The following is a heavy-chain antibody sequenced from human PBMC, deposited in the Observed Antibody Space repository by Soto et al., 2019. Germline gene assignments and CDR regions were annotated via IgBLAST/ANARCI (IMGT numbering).Heavy chain of an antibody. CDR2: ISAYNGNT. J-gene: IGHJ1*01. Sequence: ASVKVSCKASGYTFTSYGISWVLQAPGQGLEWMGWISAYNGNTNYAQKLQGRVTMTTDTSTSTAYMELRSLRSDDTAVYYCAREEVDIVVVVAATQGQYFQHWGQGTLVTVSS. CDR1: GYTFTSYG. D-gene: IGHD2-15*01. CDR3: AREEVDIVVVVAATQGQYFQH. V-gene: IGHV1-18*01.